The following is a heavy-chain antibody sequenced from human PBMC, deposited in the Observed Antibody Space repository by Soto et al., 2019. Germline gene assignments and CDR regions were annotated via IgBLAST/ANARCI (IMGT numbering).Heavy chain of an antibody. J-gene: IGHJ6*02. V-gene: IGHV4-31*03. D-gene: IGHD2-2*02. CDR2: IYYSGST. CDR1: GGSISSGGYY. CDR3: ARIVVDIVVVPAAIPNYYYYYGMDV. Sequence: SETLSLTCTVSGGSISSGGYYWSWIRQHPGKGLEWIGYIYYSGSTYYNPSLKSRVTISVDTSKNQFSLKLSSVTAADTAVYYCARIVVDIVVVPAAIPNYYYYYGMDVWGQGTTVT.